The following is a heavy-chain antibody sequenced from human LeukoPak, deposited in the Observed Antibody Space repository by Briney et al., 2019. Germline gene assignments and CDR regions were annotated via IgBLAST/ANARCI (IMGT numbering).Heavy chain of an antibody. CDR3: ATTLSNWFYVDN. Sequence: SETLSLTCTVSGDSLITGGHYWTWIRPHPGKGLEWIGYIFYNGRTYFNPSLQSRLAMSVDTSKNQFSLRLTSVTAADTAVYYCATTLSNWFYVDNWGQGTLATVSS. CDR2: IFYNGRT. V-gene: IGHV4-31*03. D-gene: IGHD4-11*01. J-gene: IGHJ4*02. CDR1: GDSLITGGHY.